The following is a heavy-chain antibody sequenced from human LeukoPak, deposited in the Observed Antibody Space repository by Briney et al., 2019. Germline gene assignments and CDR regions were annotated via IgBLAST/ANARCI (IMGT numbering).Heavy chain of an antibody. D-gene: IGHD5-12*01. Sequence: GGSLRLSCAASGFTFSSYAMSWVRQAPGKGLEWVSAISGSGGSTYYADSVKGRFTISRDNSKNTLYLQMNSLRAEGTAVYYCAKDRYSGYDYQGFDYWGQGTLVTVSS. CDR1: GFTFSSYA. CDR2: ISGSGGST. CDR3: AKDRYSGYDYQGFDY. J-gene: IGHJ4*02. V-gene: IGHV3-23*01.